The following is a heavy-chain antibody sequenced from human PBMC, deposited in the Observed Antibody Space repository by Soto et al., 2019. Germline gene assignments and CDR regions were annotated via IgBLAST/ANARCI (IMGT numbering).Heavy chain of an antibody. D-gene: IGHD6-13*01. Sequence: QVQLVQSGAEVKKPGASVKVSCKASGYTFTSYDINWVRQATGQGLEWMGWMNPNSGNTGYAQKFQGRVTMTRNTSISTAYMELSSLRSEDTAVYYCAREPSERSSSWYWFDPWGPGTLVTVSS. V-gene: IGHV1-8*01. CDR1: GYTFTSYD. CDR2: MNPNSGNT. CDR3: AREPSERSSSWYWFDP. J-gene: IGHJ5*02.